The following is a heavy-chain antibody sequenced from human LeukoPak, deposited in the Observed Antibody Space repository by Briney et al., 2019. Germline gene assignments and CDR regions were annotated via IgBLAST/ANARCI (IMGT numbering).Heavy chain of an antibody. CDR1: GFTFSSYA. J-gene: IGHJ4*02. D-gene: IGHD4-17*01. CDR3: AKGSSVTTNYFDY. Sequence: GGSLRLPCAASGFTFSSYAMSWVRQAPGKGLEWVSAISGSGGSTYYADSVKGRFTISRDNSKNTLYLQMNSLRAEDTAVYYCAKGSSVTTNYFDYWGQGTLVTVSS. CDR2: ISGSGGST. V-gene: IGHV3-23*01.